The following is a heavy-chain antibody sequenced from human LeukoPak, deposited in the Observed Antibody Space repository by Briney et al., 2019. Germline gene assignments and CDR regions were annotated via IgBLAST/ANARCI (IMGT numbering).Heavy chain of an antibody. CDR2: SSSSSSYI. CDR1: GFTFSSYS. CDR3: ASGGPFGVVMRFDP. D-gene: IGHD3-3*01. V-gene: IGHV3-21*01. J-gene: IGHJ5*02. Sequence: GGSLRLSCAASGFTFSSYSMNWVRQAPGKGLEWVSSSSSSSSYIYYADSVKGRFTISRDNAKNSLYLQMNSLRAEDTAVYYCASGGPFGVVMRFDPWGQGTLVTVSS.